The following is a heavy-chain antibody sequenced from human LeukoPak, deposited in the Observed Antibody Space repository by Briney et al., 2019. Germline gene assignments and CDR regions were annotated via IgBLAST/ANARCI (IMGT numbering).Heavy chain of an antibody. CDR2: ISYDGSSK. CDR1: GFTFSSYG. D-gene: IGHD1-1*01. Sequence: GGSLRLSCAASGFTFSSYGMHWVRQAPGKGLEWVAVISYDGSSKYYADSVKGRFTISRDNSKNTLYLQMNSLRAEDTAVYYCAKDLERKGLYYFDYWGQGTLVTVSS. CDR3: AKDLERKGLYYFDY. V-gene: IGHV3-30*18. J-gene: IGHJ4*02.